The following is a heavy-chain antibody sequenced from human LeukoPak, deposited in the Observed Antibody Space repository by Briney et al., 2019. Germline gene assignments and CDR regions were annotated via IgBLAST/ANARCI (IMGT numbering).Heavy chain of an antibody. CDR3: ARASSDDTAMATPFAY. CDR2: ITPIFGTA. D-gene: IGHD5-18*01. V-gene: IGHV1-69*13. Sequence: ASVKVSCKASGGTFSNYAINWVRQAPGQGLEWMGGITPIFGTANYVQKFQGRVTITADESTSTAYMELSRLRSEETAIYYCARASSDDTAMATPFAYWGQGTLVTVSS. J-gene: IGHJ4*02. CDR1: GGTFSNYA.